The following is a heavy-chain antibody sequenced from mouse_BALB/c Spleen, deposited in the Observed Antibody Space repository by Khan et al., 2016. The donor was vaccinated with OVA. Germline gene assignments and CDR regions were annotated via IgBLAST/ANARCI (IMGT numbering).Heavy chain of an antibody. V-gene: IGHV3-2*02. D-gene: IGHD1-1*01. CDR2: ISYSGVT. CDR3: ARGNYYGYYFDY. CDR1: GYSITSGYA. J-gene: IGHJ2*01. Sequence: EVQLQESGPGLVKPSQSLSLTCTVTGYSITSGYAWNWIRQFPGNKLEWMGYISYSGVTSYTPSLKSRISITRDTSKHQFFLQLNSVTTENTANYYCARGNYYGYYFDYWGQGTTLTVSS.